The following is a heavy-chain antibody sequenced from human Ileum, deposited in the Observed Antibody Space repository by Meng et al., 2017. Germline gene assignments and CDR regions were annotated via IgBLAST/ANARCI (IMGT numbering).Heavy chain of an antibody. J-gene: IGHJ4*02. Sequence: HVQLKQSGPGLVKPSQTLSLTCAISGDSVSSDTGAWNWIRQSPSRGLEWLGRTYYMSRWYNNYAVSVKSRITINPDTSKNQFSLQLNSVTPDDTAVYYCAGKDWGEGLDFWDQGTLVTVSS. V-gene: IGHV6-1*01. CDR1: GDSVSSDTGA. CDR2: TYYMSRWYN. CDR3: AGKDWGEGLDF. D-gene: IGHD7-27*01.